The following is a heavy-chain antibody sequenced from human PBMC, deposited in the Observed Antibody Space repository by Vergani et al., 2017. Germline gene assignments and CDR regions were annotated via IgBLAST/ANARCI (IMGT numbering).Heavy chain of an antibody. CDR2: ISYDGSNK. Sequence: QVQLVESGGGVVQPGRSLRLSCAASGFTFSSYGMHWVRQAPGKGLEWVAVISYDGSNKYYADSVKGRFTISRDNSKNTLYLQMNSLRAEDTAVYYCARDTLDYGGNSDYYGMDVWGQGTTVTVSS. CDR3: ARDTLDYGGNSDYYGMDV. J-gene: IGHJ6*02. CDR1: GFTFSSYG. D-gene: IGHD4-23*01. V-gene: IGHV3-30*03.